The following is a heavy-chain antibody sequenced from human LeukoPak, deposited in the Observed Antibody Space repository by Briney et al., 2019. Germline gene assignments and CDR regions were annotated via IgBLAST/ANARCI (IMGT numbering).Heavy chain of an antibody. Sequence: GGSLRLSCAASGFTFSSNAMSWVRQAPGKGLEWVSAISGSGGRTYYADSVKGRLTISRDNSKNTLFLQMNSLRAEDTAVYYCAKTREPPRGAFDIWGQGTMVTVSS. J-gene: IGHJ3*02. CDR2: ISGSGGRT. D-gene: IGHD1-26*01. CDR1: GFTFSSNA. CDR3: AKTREPPRGAFDI. V-gene: IGHV3-23*01.